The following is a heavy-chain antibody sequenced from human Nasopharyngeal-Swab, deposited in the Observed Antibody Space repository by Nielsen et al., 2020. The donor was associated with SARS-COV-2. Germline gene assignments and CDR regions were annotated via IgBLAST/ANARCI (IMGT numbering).Heavy chain of an antibody. D-gene: IGHD3-22*01. Sequence: WIRQPPGKGLEWIGYIRHSETTKYNPSLKSRVSISIGTSKNQFSLKLSSVTAADTAVYYCASLGRLGYYDITRRRAFDIWGQGTMVTVSS. CDR3: ASLGRLGYYDITRRRAFDI. V-gene: IGHV4-59*01. CDR2: IRHSETT. J-gene: IGHJ3*02.